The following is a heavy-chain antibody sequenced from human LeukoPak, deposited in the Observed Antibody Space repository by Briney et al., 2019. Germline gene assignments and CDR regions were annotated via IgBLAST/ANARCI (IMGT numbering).Heavy chain of an antibody. D-gene: IGHD2/OR15-2a*01. Sequence: ASVRVSCKASGYTFTGYYMHWVRQAPGQGLEWMGWFNPNSGGTNYALKFQGRVTMTSDTSITTAYMELSRLRSHDTAVYYCARDPFALGIVIVPYWGQGTLVTVSS. CDR2: FNPNSGGT. J-gene: IGHJ4*02. CDR1: GYTFTGYY. V-gene: IGHV1-2*02. CDR3: ARDPFALGIVIVPY.